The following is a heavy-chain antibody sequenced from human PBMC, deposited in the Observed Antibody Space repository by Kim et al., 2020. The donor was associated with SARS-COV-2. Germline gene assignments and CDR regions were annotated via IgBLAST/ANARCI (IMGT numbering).Heavy chain of an antibody. CDR3: PRPVLLWFAGGCGYGMDV. V-gene: IGHV3-53*01. D-gene: IGHD3-10*01. J-gene: IGHJ6*02. CDR2: IYSGGSP. Sequence: GGSLRLSCAASGFTVSSNYMSWVRQAPGKGLELVSVIYSGGSPYYADSLKGRFTISRDNSKNTLYLQMNSLKAEDTAVDYCPRPVLLWFAGGCGYGMDVWGQGTTVTVSS. CDR1: GFTVSSNY.